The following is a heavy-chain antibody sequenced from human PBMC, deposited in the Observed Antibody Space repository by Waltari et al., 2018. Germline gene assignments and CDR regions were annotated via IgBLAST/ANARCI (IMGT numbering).Heavy chain of an antibody. J-gene: IGHJ4*02. CDR1: GFPFSSHA. D-gene: IGHD4-17*01. V-gene: IGHV3-23*01. Sequence: EVQLLESGGGLVQPGGSLRLSCAASGFPFSSHAMSWVRQAPGKGLEWVSALRGSGGSTYYADSVKGRFTITRDNSKNTLYLQMNSLRAEDTAVYYCAKDLYGDYGGDYWGQGTLVTVSS. CDR2: LRGSGGST. CDR3: AKDLYGDYGGDY.